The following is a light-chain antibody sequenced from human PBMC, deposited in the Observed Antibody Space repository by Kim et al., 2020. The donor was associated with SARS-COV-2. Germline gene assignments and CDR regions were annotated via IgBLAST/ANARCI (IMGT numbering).Light chain of an antibody. CDR3: QQYSTWPLT. J-gene: IGKJ4*01. CDR1: QSVSSN. CDR2: GAS. Sequence: EIVMTQSPATLSVSPGERATLSCRASQSVSSNLAWYQQKHGQAPRLLIYGASTRATGIPARFSGSGSGTEFTLNITSLQSEDFAVYSCQQYSTWPLTFGGGTKVEI. V-gene: IGKV3-15*01.